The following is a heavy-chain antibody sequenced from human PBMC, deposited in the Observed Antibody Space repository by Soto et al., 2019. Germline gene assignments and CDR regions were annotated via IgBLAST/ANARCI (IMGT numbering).Heavy chain of an antibody. CDR1: GGTFSSYA. CDR2: IIPIFGTA. J-gene: IGHJ5*02. V-gene: IGHV1-69*13. Sequence: EASVKVSCKASGGTFSSYAISWVRQAPGQGLEWMGGIIPIFGTANYAQKFQGRVTITADESTSTAYMELSSLRSEDTAVYYCARGTISQNWFDPWGQGTLVTVSS. D-gene: IGHD3-3*01. CDR3: ARGTISQNWFDP.